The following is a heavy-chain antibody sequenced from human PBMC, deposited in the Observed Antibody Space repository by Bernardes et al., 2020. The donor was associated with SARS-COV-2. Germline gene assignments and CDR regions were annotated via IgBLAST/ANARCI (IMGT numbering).Heavy chain of an antibody. D-gene: IGHD1-26*01. CDR3: VRSGGDY. J-gene: IGHJ4*02. Sequence: GGSLRLSCAASGFSFTIYWMSWVRQAPGKGLEWVANIQQDGSEKNYADSVKGRFSISRDNAKESVYLEMNSLRVEDTAMYYCVRSGGDYWGQGTLVTVSS. CDR1: GFSFTIYW. V-gene: IGHV3-7*01. CDR2: IQQDGSEK.